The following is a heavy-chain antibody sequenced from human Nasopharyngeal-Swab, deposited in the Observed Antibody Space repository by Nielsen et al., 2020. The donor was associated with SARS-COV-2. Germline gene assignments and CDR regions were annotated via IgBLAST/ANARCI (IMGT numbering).Heavy chain of an antibody. J-gene: IGHJ4*02. CDR2: IYYSGST. CDR3: ARDLVCSGGSCYFNGFDY. CDR1: GGSFSGYY. D-gene: IGHD2-15*01. V-gene: IGHV4-59*13. Sequence: SETLSLTCAVYGGSFSGYYWSWIRQPPGKGLEWIGYIYYSGSTNYNPSLKSRVTISVDTSKNQFSLKLSSVTAADTAVYYCARDLVCSGGSCYFNGFDYWGQGTLVTVSS.